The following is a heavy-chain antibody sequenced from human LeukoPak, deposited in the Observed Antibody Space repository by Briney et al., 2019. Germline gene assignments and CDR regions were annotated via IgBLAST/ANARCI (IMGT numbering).Heavy chain of an antibody. D-gene: IGHD3-16*01. CDR3: VRCHTGTRLYYFDY. CDR1: GFIFSDYY. J-gene: IGHJ4*02. V-gene: IGHV3-72*01. Sequence: PGGSLRLSCAGSGFIFSDYYVDWGRQAPGKGLEWGGRSRNKANSYTTEYAASVKGRFTVSRDESQSSLSLQMNSLKVEDTAVYFCVRCHTGTRLYYFDYWGQGTLVTVSS. CDR2: SRNKANSYTT.